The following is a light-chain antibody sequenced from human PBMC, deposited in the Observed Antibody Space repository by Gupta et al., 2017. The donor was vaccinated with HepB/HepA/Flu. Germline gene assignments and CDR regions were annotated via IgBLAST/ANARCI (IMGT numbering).Light chain of an antibody. Sequence: QSVLTQPPSVSAAPGQKVTISCSGTSSNIGNNYVSWYQQLPGTAPKLLIYENNKRPSGIPERFSGSRSGTSATLGITGLQTGEEADYYCETWDSSRSAVVFGGGTKLTVL. CDR3: ETWDSSRSAVV. CDR1: SSNIGNNY. J-gene: IGLJ2*01. CDR2: ENN. V-gene: IGLV1-51*02.